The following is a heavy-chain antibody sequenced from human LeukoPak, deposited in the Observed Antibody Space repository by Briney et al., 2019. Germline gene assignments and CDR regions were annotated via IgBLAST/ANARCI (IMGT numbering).Heavy chain of an antibody. CDR3: ARDLPQIRGLYDYVWGSYRAFDY. J-gene: IGHJ4*02. V-gene: IGHV3-21*01. D-gene: IGHD3-16*02. Sequence: GGSLRLSCAASGFTFSSYSMNWVRQAPGKGLEWVSSISSSSSYIYYADSVKGRFTISRDNSKNTLYLQMNSLRAEDTAVYYCARDLPQIRGLYDYVWGSYRAFDYWGQGTLVTVSS. CDR2: ISSSSSYI. CDR1: GFTFSSYS.